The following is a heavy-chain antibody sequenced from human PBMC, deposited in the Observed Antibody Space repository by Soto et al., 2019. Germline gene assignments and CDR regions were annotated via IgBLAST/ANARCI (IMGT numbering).Heavy chain of an antibody. J-gene: IGHJ3*02. V-gene: IGHV1-69*06. CDR2: IIPIFGTA. Sequence: SVKVSCKASGGTFSSYAISWVRQAPGQGLEWMGGIIPIFGTANYAQKFQGRVTITADKSTSTAYMELSSLRSEDTAVYYCAREALRYVASSTQIAIDTWGQGPMIT. D-gene: IGHD3-9*01. CDR3: AREALRYVASSTQIAIDT. CDR1: GGTFSSYA.